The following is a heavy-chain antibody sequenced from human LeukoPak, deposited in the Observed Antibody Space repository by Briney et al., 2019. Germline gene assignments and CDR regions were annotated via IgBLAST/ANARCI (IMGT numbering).Heavy chain of an antibody. CDR1: GGAFSSYA. V-gene: IGHV1-69*13. D-gene: IGHD4-17*01. CDR3: ARGPTVTPMAEYFQH. CDR2: IIPIFGTA. J-gene: IGHJ1*01. Sequence: ASVKVSCKASGGAFSSYAISWVRQAPGQGLEWMGGIIPIFGTANYAQKFQGRVTITADESTSTAYMELSSLRFEDTAVYYCARGPTVTPMAEYFQHWGQGTLVTVSS.